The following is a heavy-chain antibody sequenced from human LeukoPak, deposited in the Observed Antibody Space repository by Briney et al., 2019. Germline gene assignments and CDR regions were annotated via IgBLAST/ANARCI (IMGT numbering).Heavy chain of an antibody. CDR2: INPNSGET. V-gene: IGHV1-2*02. CDR1: GYTFTGYY. CDR3: ARGGSPLFGVVKMGLDH. Sequence: GASVKVSCKASGYTFTGYYMHWVRQAPGQGLEWMGWINPNSGETRYAQRFQDRVTMTRDTSISTAYMEVNSLRSDDSSVYYCARGGSPLFGVVKMGLDHWGQGALVTVSS. D-gene: IGHD3-3*01. J-gene: IGHJ4*02.